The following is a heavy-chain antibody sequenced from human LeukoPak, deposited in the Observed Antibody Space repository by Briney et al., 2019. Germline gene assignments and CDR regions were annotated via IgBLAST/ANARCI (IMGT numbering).Heavy chain of an antibody. CDR1: GFSFSRHY. CDR3: TRAVGLGPGAHFDQ. CDR2: IPTSGISV. V-gene: IGHV3-11*01. Sequence: RTGGSLRLSCAASGFSFSRHYMSWVRQTPGKALEWISYIPTSGISVHYADSVRGRFTASRDDAKNSLHLQMDSLRVEDTAVYYCTRAVGLGPGAHFDQWGQGALVIVSS. J-gene: IGHJ4*02. D-gene: IGHD1-26*01.